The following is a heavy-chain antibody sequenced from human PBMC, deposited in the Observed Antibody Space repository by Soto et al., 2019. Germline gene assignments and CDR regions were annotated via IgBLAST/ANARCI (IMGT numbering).Heavy chain of an antibody. CDR3: AARGYSGYDSGREDGY. V-gene: IGHV4-59*01. CDR1: GGSISSYY. Sequence: SETMYLTCTVSGGSISSYYWGVIRHPPGKGLEWIGYIYYSGSTNYNPSLKSRVTISVDTSKNQFSLKLSSVTAADTAVYYCAARGYSGYDSGREDGYWGQGTLVTVSS. D-gene: IGHD5-12*01. J-gene: IGHJ4*02. CDR2: IYYSGST.